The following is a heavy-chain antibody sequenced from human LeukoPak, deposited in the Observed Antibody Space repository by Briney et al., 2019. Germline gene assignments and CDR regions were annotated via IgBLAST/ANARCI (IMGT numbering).Heavy chain of an antibody. J-gene: IGHJ6*03. D-gene: IGHD2-21*02. CDR2: IYYSGST. V-gene: IGHV4-39*07. CDR1: GASISSSTYY. CDR3: ARDVVTAVMYYYFYYMDV. Sequence: KTSETLSLTCTVSGASISSSTYYWGWIRQPPGKELEWIGSIYYSGSTYYNPSLKSRVTISVGTSMNQFSLKLSSVTAADTAVYYCARDVVTAVMYYYFYYMDVWGKGTTVTVSS.